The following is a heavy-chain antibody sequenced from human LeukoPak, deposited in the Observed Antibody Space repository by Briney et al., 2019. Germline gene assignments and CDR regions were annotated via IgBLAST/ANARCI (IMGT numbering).Heavy chain of an antibody. CDR1: GFTFSSYA. J-gene: IGHJ4*02. CDR2: ISGSGGST. D-gene: IGHD3-22*01. Sequence: PGGSLRLSCAASGFTFSSYAMSWVRQAPGKGLEWVSAISGSGGSTYYADSVKGRFTISRDNSKNTLYLQMNSLRAEDTAVYYCARPRDYYDSSGSFGYWGQGTLVTVSS. CDR3: ARPRDYYDSSGSFGY. V-gene: IGHV3-23*01.